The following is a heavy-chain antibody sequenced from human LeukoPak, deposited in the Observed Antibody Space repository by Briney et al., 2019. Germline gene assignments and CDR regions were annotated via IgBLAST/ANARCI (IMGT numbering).Heavy chain of an antibody. J-gene: IGHJ4*02. CDR1: GFTFSSYG. V-gene: IGHV3-30*02. CDR2: IRYDGSNK. Sequence: GGSLRLSCAASGFTFSSYGMHWVRQAPGKGLEWVAFIRYDGSNKYYADSVKGRFTISRDNSKNTLYLQMNSLRAEDTAVYYCAKDFSPYCGGDFVTPGNWGQGTLVT. D-gene: IGHD2-21*02. CDR3: AKDFSPYCGGDFVTPGN.